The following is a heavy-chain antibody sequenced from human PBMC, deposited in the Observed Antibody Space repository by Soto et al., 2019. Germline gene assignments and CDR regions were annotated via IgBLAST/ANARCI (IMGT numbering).Heavy chain of an antibody. V-gene: IGHV5-51*01. CDR2: IYPDDSDT. J-gene: IGHJ4*02. D-gene: IGHD3-3*01. CDR1: GFTFTTYW. Sequence: XESLKISCKGSGFTFTTYWIGWVRQVPGKGLEWMGVIYPDDSDTRYSPSFQGRVTISADKSNSTAYLQWSSLEASDTAVYYCARAFRSNYYAFWGQGTLVTVSS. CDR3: ARAFRSNYYAF.